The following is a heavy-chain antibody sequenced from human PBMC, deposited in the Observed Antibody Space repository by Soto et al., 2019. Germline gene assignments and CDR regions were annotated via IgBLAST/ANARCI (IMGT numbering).Heavy chain of an antibody. CDR1: GFDFSGYG. D-gene: IGHD4-17*01. J-gene: IGHJ4*02. CDR2: ILYDGSKE. CDR3: AGRDYGDLGYFDH. V-gene: IGHV3-30*03. Sequence: QVQLVESGGGVVQPGRSLRLSCVSSGFDFSGYGMHWVRQAPGKGLEWVALILYDGSKEFYADSVKGRFTISRDNSQDTLYLQMNSLRAEDTAVYYCAGRDYGDLGYFDHWGQGSLVNVSS.